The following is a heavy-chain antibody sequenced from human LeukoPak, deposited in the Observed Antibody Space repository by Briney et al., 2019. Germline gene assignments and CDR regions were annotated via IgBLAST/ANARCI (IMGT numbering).Heavy chain of an antibody. CDR2: INADRRIA. V-gene: IGHV3-74*01. CDR1: GFTFANSW. D-gene: IGHD5-24*01. J-gene: IGHJ3*01. Sequence: GGSLRLSCAASGFTFANSWVHWVRQAPGKGLVWGSLINADRRIATYADSVKGRFTISTDNARNTLSLQMNSLTIEDTAVYYCVVVVEPPDSDGFDVWGQGTMITVSS. CDR3: VVVVEPPDSDGFDV.